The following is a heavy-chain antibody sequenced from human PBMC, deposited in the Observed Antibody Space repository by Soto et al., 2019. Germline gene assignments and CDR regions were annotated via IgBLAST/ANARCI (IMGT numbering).Heavy chain of an antibody. CDR1: GFSFDSYV. D-gene: IGHD1-1*01. CDR2: ISPSGGGA. CDR3: AKDLEQLTWGLHRDGLDV. J-gene: IGHJ6*02. Sequence: EVYLLESGGDLVQPGGFLRLSCAASGFSFDSYVMNWVRQAPGKGLEWVSSISPSGGGANYADSVKGRFTISRDNSKKTLSLQMNSLRAEDTAVYYCAKDLEQLTWGLHRDGLDVWGQGTTVTVSS. V-gene: IGHV3-23*01.